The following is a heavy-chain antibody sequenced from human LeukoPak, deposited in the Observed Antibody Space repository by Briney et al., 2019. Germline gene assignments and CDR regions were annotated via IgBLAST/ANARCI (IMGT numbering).Heavy chain of an antibody. J-gene: IGHJ5*02. CDR1: GYTFTSYA. Sequence: ASVKVSCKASGYTFTSYAMHWVRQAPGQRLEWMGWINAGNGNTKYSQKFQGRVTITRDTSASTAYMELSSLRSEDTAVYYCAREGETYYYDGSGYYQVDWFDPWGQGTLVAVSS. CDR3: AREGETYYYDGSGYYQVDWFDP. V-gene: IGHV1-3*01. CDR2: INAGNGNT. D-gene: IGHD3-22*01.